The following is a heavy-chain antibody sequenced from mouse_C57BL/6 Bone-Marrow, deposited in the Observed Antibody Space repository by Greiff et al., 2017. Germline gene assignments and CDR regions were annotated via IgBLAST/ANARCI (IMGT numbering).Heavy chain of an antibody. J-gene: IGHJ2*01. CDR1: GYTFTDYN. D-gene: IGHD3-2*02. CDR2: INPNNGGT. Sequence: VQLQQSGPELVKPGASVKMSCKASGYTFTDYNMHWVKQSHGKSLEWIGYINPNNGGTSYNQNVKGKATLTVNKSSSTAYMELRSLTSEDTAVYDCARHSSGYNYWGQGTTLTVSS. V-gene: IGHV1-22*01. CDR3: ARHSSGYNY.